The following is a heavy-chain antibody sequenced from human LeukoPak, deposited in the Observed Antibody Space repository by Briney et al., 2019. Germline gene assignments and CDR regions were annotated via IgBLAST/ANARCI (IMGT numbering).Heavy chain of an antibody. CDR2: IYPDDSDT. CDR1: GYSFTSYW. Sequence: GESLKISCKGSGYSFTSYWIGWVRQMPGKGLEWMGIIYPDDSDTRCSPSFEGQVIISVDKSISTAYLQWSSLKASDTATYYCARHEHCTNGVCYSNYYYMDVWGKGTTVTVSS. J-gene: IGHJ6*03. V-gene: IGHV5-51*01. D-gene: IGHD2-8*01. CDR3: ARHEHCTNGVCYSNYYYMDV.